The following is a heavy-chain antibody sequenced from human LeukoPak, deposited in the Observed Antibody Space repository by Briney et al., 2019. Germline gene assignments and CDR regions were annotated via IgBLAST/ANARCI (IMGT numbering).Heavy chain of an antibody. CDR1: GFTFSSYE. J-gene: IGHJ4*02. Sequence: GGSLRLSCAAFGFTFSSYEMNWVRQAPGKGLEWVAVISYDGSNKYYADSVKGRFTISRDNSKNTLYLQMNSLRAEDTAVYYCARGSSDYWGQGTLVTVSS. CDR3: ARGSSDY. CDR2: ISYDGSNK. V-gene: IGHV3-30*04.